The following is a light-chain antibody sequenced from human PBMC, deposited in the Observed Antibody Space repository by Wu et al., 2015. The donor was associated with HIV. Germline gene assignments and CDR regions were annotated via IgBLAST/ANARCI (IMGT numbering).Light chain of an antibody. CDR2: DTS. Sequence: DIVMTQSPSTLSVSPGERATLSCRASQVVGSSLAWYQQKPGQAPTLLIYDTSTRATGVPARFSGSGSATEFTLIISSLQSEDFAVYYCQQYSNWPLTFGGGTKVEIK. V-gene: IGKV3-15*01. CDR1: QVVGSS. J-gene: IGKJ4*01. CDR3: QQYSNWPLT.